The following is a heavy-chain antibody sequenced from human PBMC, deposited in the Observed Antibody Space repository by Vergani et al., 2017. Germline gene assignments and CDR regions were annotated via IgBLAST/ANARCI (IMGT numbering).Heavy chain of an antibody. CDR1: GGTFSSYA. Sequence: QVQLVQSGAEVKKPGSSVKVSCKASGGTFSSYAISWVRQAPGQGLEWMGGIIPIFGTANYAQKFQGRVTITADESTRTAYMELRSLRSEDTAVYYCARGRVLRFLEWLPHDYYYMDVWGKGTTVTVSS. V-gene: IGHV1-69*01. J-gene: IGHJ6*03. CDR2: IIPIFGTA. D-gene: IGHD3-3*01. CDR3: ARGRVLRFLEWLPHDYYYMDV.